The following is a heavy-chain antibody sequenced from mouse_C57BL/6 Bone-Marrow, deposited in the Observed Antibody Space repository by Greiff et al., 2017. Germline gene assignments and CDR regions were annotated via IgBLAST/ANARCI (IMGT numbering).Heavy chain of an antibody. V-gene: IGHV1-69*01. CDR3: ARAASYYCGNGDKYFDV. CDR1: GYTFTSYW. CDR2: IDPSDSYT. D-gene: IGHD1-1*01. Sequence: VQLQQPGAELVMPGASVKLSCKASGYTFTSYWMHWVKQRPGQGLEWIGEIDPSDSYTNYNQKFKGKSTLTVDKSSSTAYMQLSSLTSEGSAVYYDARAASYYCGNGDKYFDVWGTGTTVTVSS. J-gene: IGHJ1*03.